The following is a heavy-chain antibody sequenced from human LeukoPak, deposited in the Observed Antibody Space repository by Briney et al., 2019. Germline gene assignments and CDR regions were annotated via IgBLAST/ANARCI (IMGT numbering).Heavy chain of an antibody. V-gene: IGHV3-11*06. J-gene: IGHJ3*02. D-gene: IGHD3-22*01. CDR1: GFTFSDYY. CDR2: ISSSSSYT. CDR3: AAGVTYYYDSSGPTPGSTFDI. Sequence: GGSLRLSCAASGFTFSDYYMSWIRQAPGKGLEWVPYISSSSSYTNYADSVKGRFTISRDNAKNSLYLQMNSLRAEDTAVYYCAAGVTYYYDSSGPTPGSTFDIWGQGTMVTVSS.